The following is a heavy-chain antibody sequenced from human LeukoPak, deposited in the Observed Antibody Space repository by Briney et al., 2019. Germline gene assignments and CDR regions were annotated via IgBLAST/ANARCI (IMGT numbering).Heavy chain of an antibody. CDR1: GGSISSSSYY. V-gene: IGHV4-39*01. D-gene: IGHD3-10*01. CDR3: ARHSSYYGNFDY. J-gene: IGHJ4*02. CDR2: IYHSGSS. Sequence: SETLSLTCTVSGGSISSSSYYWGWIRQPPGKGLEWIGSIYHSGSSYYNPSLKRRVTISVDTSKNQFSLKLSSVTAADTAVYYCARHSSYYGNFDYWGQGTLVTVSS.